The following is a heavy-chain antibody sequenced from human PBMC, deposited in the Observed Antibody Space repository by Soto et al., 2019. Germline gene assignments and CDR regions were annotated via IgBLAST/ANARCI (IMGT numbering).Heavy chain of an antibody. CDR2: IIPISGTA. Sequence: ASVKVSCKASGGTFSSYAISWVRQAPGQGLEWMGGIIPISGTANYAQKFQGRVTITADESTSTAYMELSSLRSEDTAVYYCARADSSGYYYPFDYWGQGTLVTVSS. CDR1: GGTFSSYA. V-gene: IGHV1-69*13. D-gene: IGHD3-22*01. J-gene: IGHJ4*02. CDR3: ARADSSGYYYPFDY.